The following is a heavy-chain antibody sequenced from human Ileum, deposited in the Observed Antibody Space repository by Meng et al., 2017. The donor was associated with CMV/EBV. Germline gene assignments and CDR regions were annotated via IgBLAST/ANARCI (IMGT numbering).Heavy chain of an antibody. J-gene: IGHJ4*02. CDR2: VYSSGST. V-gene: IGHV4-4*07. CDR1: GCSISGYY. CDR3: ARGSSSWAFDY. Sequence: VHLSGSGPGLVEPSETLSLTCTVSGCSISGYYWSWIRQPATKGLEWIGRVYSSGSTDYNPSLQSRVTMSVDTSKNQFSLKLSSVTAADTAVYYCARGSSSWAFDYWGQGTLVTVSS. D-gene: IGHD2-2*01.